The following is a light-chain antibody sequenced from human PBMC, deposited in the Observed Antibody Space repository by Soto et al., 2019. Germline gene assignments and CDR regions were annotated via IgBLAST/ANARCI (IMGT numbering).Light chain of an antibody. CDR3: QQYNDFQYP. J-gene: IGKJ2*01. CDR2: KAT. CDR1: QSIGSW. V-gene: IGKV1-5*03. Sequence: DIQMTQSPSTLSASVGDGVTITCRASQSIGSWLAWYQQKPGKAPKLLIYKATNLQSGVPSRLSGSGSGTDFSLTISILQPVESATYFCQQYNDFQYPCGPGTKLQI.